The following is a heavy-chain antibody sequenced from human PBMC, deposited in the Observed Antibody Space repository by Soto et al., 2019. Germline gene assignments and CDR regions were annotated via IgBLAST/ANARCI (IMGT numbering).Heavy chain of an antibody. V-gene: IGHV3-23*01. CDR3: ARLPKGSMVTS. CDR2: VSASGRSR. D-gene: IGHD2-21*02. J-gene: IGHJ4*02. CDR1: GIEFSNYA. Sequence: EVQLLESGGGLVQPGGSLRLSCVGSGIEFSNYAMSWVRQAPGKGLEWVSIVSASGRSRYHADSVKGRFTISRDNSKNSLFLHMNSLRDDDTAVYYCARLPKGSMVTSWGQGTLVTVSS.